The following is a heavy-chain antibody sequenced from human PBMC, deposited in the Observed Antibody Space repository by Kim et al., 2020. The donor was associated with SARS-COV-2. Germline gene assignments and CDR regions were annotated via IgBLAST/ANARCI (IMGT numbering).Heavy chain of an antibody. CDR2: MNAGNGNT. CDR1: GYTFTNYA. J-gene: IGHJ4*02. D-gene: IGHD2-2*01. CDR3: ARDYCSTTSCRFDY. Sequence: ASVKVSCKASGYTFTNYAIHWVRQAPGQRLEWMGWMNAGNGNTIFSQKFQDRVSIIRDTSASTAYMELSSLRSEDTAVYYCARDYCSTTSCRFDYWGQGTLVTVSS. V-gene: IGHV1-3*01.